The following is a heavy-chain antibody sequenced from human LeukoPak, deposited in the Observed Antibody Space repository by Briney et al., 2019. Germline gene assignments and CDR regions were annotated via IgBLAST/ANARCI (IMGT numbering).Heavy chain of an antibody. CDR1: GYTFTSYG. Sequence: ASVKVSCKASGYTFTSYGISWVRQAPGQGLEWMGWISAYNGNTNYAQKLQGRVTMTTDTSTSTAYMELRSLRSDDTAVYYCARDYDYVWGSYRYSNDAFDIWGQGTMVTVSS. CDR2: ISAYNGNT. CDR3: ARDYDYVWGSYRYSNDAFDI. D-gene: IGHD3-16*02. J-gene: IGHJ3*02. V-gene: IGHV1-18*01.